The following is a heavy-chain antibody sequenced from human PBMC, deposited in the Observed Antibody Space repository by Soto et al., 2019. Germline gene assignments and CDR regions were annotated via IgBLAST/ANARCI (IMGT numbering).Heavy chain of an antibody. CDR2: IYYSGNT. CDR1: GGSIRSGGYY. D-gene: IGHD5-12*01. Sequence: PSETLSLTCTVSGGSIRSGGYYWSWVRQNPRRGLEWIGNIYYSGNTYYNPSLKSRLTISVDTSKNQFSLSLSSVTAADTAVYYCARDRIMATAGTARHYFGLDVWGQGTTVTVSS. J-gene: IGHJ6*02. CDR3: ARDRIMATAGTARHYFGLDV. V-gene: IGHV4-31*03.